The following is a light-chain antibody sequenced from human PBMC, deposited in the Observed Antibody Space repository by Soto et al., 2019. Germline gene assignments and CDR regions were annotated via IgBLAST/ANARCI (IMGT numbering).Light chain of an antibody. CDR3: QQYYANPRT. CDR1: QSILYSSNNKNC. J-gene: IGKJ2*01. CDR2: WAS. Sequence: DIVMIQSPDSLAVSLGERTTINCKSSQSILYSSNNKNCQAWYQQKPGQPPKLLIYWASTRESAVPDRFCGSGSWTDFTLTTSSRQAADVAVYYCQQYYANPRTFGQGTKLEIK. V-gene: IGKV4-1*01.